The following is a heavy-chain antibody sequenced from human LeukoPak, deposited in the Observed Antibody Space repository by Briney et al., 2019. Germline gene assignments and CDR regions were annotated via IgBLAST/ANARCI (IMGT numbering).Heavy chain of an antibody. CDR3: ARGPRQARYGSVSYYKRNAFDI. J-gene: IGHJ3*02. Sequence: SETLSLTCAVYGGSFSGYYWSWIRQPPGKGLEWIGEINHSGSTNYNPSLKSRVTISVDTSKNQFSLKLSSVTAADTAVYYCARGPRQARYGSVSYYKRNAFDIWGQGTMVTVSS. V-gene: IGHV4-34*01. D-gene: IGHD3-10*01. CDR1: GGSFSGYY. CDR2: INHSGST.